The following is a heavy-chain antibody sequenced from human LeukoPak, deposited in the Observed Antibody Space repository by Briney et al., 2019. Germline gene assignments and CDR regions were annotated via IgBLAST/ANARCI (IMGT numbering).Heavy chain of an antibody. D-gene: IGHD6-19*01. V-gene: IGHV4-39*07. CDR2: IYYTGST. CDR1: GASLSTSPYY. J-gene: IGHJ5*02. Sequence: PSETLSLTCSVSGASLSTSPYYWGWIRQPPGKGLEWIGNIYYTGSTYYNVSLNSRVTISIDKSKNQFSLKLSSVTAADTAVYYCARVIISVFEWLVSGWFDPWGQGTLVTVSS. CDR3: ARVIISVFEWLVSGWFDP.